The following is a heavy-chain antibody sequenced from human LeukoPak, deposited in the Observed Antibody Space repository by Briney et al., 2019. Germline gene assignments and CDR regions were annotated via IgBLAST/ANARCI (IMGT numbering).Heavy chain of an antibody. Sequence: GGSLRLSCAASGFTVSSNYMSWVCQAPGKGLEWVSVIYSGGSTYYADSVKGRFTISRDNSKNTLYLQMNSLRAEDTAVYYCARVDTMVRGVIDYYFDYWGQGTLVTVSS. J-gene: IGHJ4*02. CDR1: GFTVSSNY. CDR2: IYSGGST. CDR3: ARVDTMVRGVIDYYFDY. D-gene: IGHD3-10*01. V-gene: IGHV3-53*01.